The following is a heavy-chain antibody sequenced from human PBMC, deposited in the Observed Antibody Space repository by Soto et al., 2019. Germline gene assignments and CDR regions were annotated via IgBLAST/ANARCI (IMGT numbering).Heavy chain of an antibody. CDR1: GFTFSSYA. Sequence: GGSLRLSCAASGFTFSSYAMHWVRQAPGKGLEWVAVISYDGSNKYYADSVKGRFTISRDNSKNTLYLQMNSLRTEDTAVYYCAREESDSSGYYPSWFDPWGQGTLVTVSS. J-gene: IGHJ5*02. D-gene: IGHD3-22*01. CDR2: ISYDGSNK. V-gene: IGHV3-30*04. CDR3: AREESDSSGYYPSWFDP.